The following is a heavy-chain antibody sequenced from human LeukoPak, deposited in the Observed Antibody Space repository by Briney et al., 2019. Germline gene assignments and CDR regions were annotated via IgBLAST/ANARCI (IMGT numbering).Heavy chain of an antibody. CDR2: IYHSGST. V-gene: IGHV4-30-2*01. CDR3: ARTGYSSSWYVKTQHYFDY. Sequence: PSETLSLTCAVSGGSISSGGYSWSWIRQPPGKGLEWIGYIYHSGSTYYNPSLKSRVTISVDRSKNQFSLKLSSVTAADTAVYYCARTGYSSSWYVKTQHYFDYWGQGTLVTVSS. CDR1: GGSISSGGYS. D-gene: IGHD6-13*01. J-gene: IGHJ4*02.